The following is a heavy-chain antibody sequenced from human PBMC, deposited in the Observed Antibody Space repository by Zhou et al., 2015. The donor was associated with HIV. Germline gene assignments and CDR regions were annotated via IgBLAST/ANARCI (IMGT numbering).Heavy chain of an antibody. CDR1: GDTFSRYA. V-gene: IGHV1-69*01. D-gene: IGHD3-16*01. Sequence: QVQLVQSGAEVKKPGSSVKVSCKASGDTFSRYAISWVRQAPGQGLEWMGAIIPVVGAANYAQRFQDRVTITADESTSTAYMELSSLRSEDTAVYFCARDRGGARPDWRYFDLWGRGSLVTVSS. CDR3: ARDRGGARPDWRYFDL. CDR2: IIPVVGAA. J-gene: IGHJ2*01.